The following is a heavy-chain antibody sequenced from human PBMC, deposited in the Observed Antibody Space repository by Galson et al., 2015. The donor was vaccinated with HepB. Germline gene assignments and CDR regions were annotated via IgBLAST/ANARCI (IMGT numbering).Heavy chain of an antibody. CDR1: GFTFSGSA. J-gene: IGHJ4*02. D-gene: IGHD6-19*01. CDR2: IRSKANSYAT. CDR3: TRPTAGKVY. Sequence: SLRLSCAASGFTFSGSAMHWVRQASGKGLEWVGRIRSKANSYATAYATSVKGRFTISRDDSKNTAYLQMNSLKTEDTAVYYCTRPTAGKVYWGQGTPVTVSS. V-gene: IGHV3-73*01.